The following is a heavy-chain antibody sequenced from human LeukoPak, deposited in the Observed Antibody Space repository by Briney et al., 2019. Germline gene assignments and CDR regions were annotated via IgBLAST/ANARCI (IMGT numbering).Heavy chain of an antibody. D-gene: IGHD3-10*01. J-gene: IGHJ3*02. V-gene: IGHV3-66*01. CDR1: GFTVSSNY. Sequence: GGSLRLSCAASGFTVSSNYMSWVRQAPGKGLEWVSVIYSGGSTYYADSVKGRFTISRDNSKNTLYLQMNSLRAEDTAVYYCARDGKFGELSKGYAFDIWGQGTMVTVSS. CDR2: IYSGGST. CDR3: ARDGKFGELSKGYAFDI.